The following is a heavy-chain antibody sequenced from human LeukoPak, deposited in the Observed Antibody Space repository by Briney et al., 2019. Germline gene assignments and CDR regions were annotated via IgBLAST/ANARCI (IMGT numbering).Heavy chain of an antibody. CDR3: AKDLGGWTRGFFDY. D-gene: IGHD6-19*01. CDR2: IRYDGSNK. V-gene: IGHV3-30*02. J-gene: IGHJ4*02. Sequence: GGSLRLSCAASGFTFSSYGMHWVRQAPGKGLEWVAFIRYDGSNKYYADSVKGRFTISRDNSKSTLYLQMNSLRAEDTAVYYCAKDLGGWTRGFFDYWGQGTLVTVSS. CDR1: GFTFSSYG.